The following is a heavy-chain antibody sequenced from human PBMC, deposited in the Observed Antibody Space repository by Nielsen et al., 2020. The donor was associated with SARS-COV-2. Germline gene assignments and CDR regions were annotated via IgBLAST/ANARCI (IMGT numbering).Heavy chain of an antibody. J-gene: IGHJ4*02. V-gene: IGHV3-7*01. CDR3: ARYSGAY. CDR1: GFTFRNYW. CDR2: IQQDGSEK. D-gene: IGHD2-21*01. Sequence: GESLKISCAASGFTFRNYWMSWVRQAPGKGLEWLANIQQDGSEKNYVDSVKGRFTISRDNAKNSLYLEMNSLRAEDTAVYYCARYSGAYWGQGTLVTVSS.